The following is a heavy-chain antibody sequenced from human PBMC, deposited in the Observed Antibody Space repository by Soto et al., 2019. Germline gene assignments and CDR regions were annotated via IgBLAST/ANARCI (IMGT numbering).Heavy chain of an antibody. V-gene: IGHV1-69*13. J-gene: IGHJ6*02. Sequence: GASVKVSCKASGGTFSSYAISWVRQAPGQGLEWMGGIIPIFGTANYAQKFQGRVTITADESTSTAYMELSSLRSEDTAVYYCARGHLDPYYDFWSGQRRNYYYYGMDVWGQGTTVTVSS. CDR1: GGTFSSYA. CDR3: ARGHLDPYYDFWSGQRRNYYYYGMDV. CDR2: IIPIFGTA. D-gene: IGHD3-3*01.